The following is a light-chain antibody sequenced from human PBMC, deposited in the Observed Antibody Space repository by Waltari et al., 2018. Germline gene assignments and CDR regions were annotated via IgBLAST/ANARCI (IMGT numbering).Light chain of an antibody. Sequence: ETALTQSPGTLYLSPWESATLYCGASQSVGRSLAWYQQKPGRAPRLLLYDASSRATGIPDRFSGSGFGTDFSLTISRLGPEDFAVYYCQHYVRLPVTFGQGTKVEIK. CDR2: DAS. J-gene: IGKJ1*01. V-gene: IGKV3-20*01. CDR1: QSVGRS. CDR3: QHYVRLPVT.